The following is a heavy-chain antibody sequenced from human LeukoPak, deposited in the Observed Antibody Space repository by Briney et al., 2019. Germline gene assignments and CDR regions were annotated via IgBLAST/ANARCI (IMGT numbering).Heavy chain of an antibody. V-gene: IGHV3-30*02. CDR2: IRYDGSNK. CDR1: GFTFSNYG. D-gene: IGHD6-19*01. J-gene: IGHJ4*02. CDR3: AKGVAVAGHFDY. Sequence: GGSLRLSCAASGFTFSNYGMHWVRQAPGKGLEWVAFIRYDGSNKYYADSVKGRFTISRDNSKNTLYLQMNSLRAEDTAVYYCAKGVAVAGHFDYWGQGTLVTVSS.